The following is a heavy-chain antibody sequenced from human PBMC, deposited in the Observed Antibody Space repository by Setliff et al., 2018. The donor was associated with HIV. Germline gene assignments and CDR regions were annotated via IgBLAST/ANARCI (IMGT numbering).Heavy chain of an antibody. CDR1: GGTLSSHA. V-gene: IGHV1-69*13. J-gene: IGHJ6*03. Sequence: SVKVSCKIFGGTLSSHALSWVRQAPGQGLEWMGGIIPIFNTANYAQKFQGRVTITADESTSTAYMELSSLRSEDTAVYYCARIVRPSYYYYYYMDVWGKGTTVTV. D-gene: IGHD3-10*02. CDR3: ARIVRPSYYYYYYMDV. CDR2: IIPIFNTA.